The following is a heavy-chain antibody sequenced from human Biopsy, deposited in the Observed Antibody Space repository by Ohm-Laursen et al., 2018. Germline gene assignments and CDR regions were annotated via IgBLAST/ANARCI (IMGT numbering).Heavy chain of an antibody. D-gene: IGHD3-3*01. CDR1: GGSIRSDY. CDR3: ARLYRLDDYWNNDPPDAFDV. J-gene: IGHJ3*01. V-gene: IGHV4-59*01. CDR2: ISGRGAT. Sequence: PGTLSLTCTVSGGSIRSDYWSWIRQSPRKGLEWIGHISGRGATNYNPSLRGRVTIPVDTSKNQFSLKLSSVTAADTAVFFCARLYRLDDYWNNDPPDAFDVWGQGTMVTVSS.